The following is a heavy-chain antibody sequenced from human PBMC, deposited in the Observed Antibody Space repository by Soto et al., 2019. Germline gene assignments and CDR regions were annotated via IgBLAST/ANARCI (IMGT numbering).Heavy chain of an antibody. D-gene: IGHD6-13*01. CDR1: GSTFSSYW. V-gene: IGHV3-74*01. CDR2: INSDGSST. Sequence: VGSLRLSCAASGSTFSSYWMHWVRQAPGKGLVWVSRINSDGSSTSYADSVKGRFTISRDNAKNTLYLQMNSLRAEDTAVYYCARAGIAAAGPDAFDIWGQGTMVTVSS. CDR3: ARAGIAAAGPDAFDI. J-gene: IGHJ3*02.